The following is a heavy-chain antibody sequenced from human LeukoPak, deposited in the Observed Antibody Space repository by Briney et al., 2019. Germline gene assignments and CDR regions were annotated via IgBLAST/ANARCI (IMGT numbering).Heavy chain of an antibody. CDR3: ATERYFDWLSNGFDY. D-gene: IGHD3-9*01. CDR2: IIPIFGTA. J-gene: IGHJ4*02. V-gene: IGHV1-69*06. Sequence: SVKVSCKASGGTFSSYAISWVRQAPGQGLEWMGGIIPIFGTANYAQKFQGRVTMTEDTSTDTAYMELSSLRSEDTAVYYCATERYFDWLSNGFDYWGQGTLVTVSS. CDR1: GGTFSSYA.